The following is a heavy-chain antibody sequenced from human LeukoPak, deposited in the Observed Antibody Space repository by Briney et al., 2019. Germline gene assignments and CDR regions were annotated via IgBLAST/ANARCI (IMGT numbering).Heavy chain of an antibody. V-gene: IGHV3-9*01. J-gene: IGHJ6*02. CDR2: ISWNSGSI. Sequence: GGSLRLSCAASGFTFDDYAMHWVRQAPGKGLEWVSGISWNSGSIGYADSVKGRFTISRDNAKNSLYLQMNSLRVGDTAVYYCARAGSGNRWANYGMDAWGQGTTVIVSS. CDR1: GFTFDDYA. CDR3: ARAGSGNRWANYGMDA. D-gene: IGHD1-1*01.